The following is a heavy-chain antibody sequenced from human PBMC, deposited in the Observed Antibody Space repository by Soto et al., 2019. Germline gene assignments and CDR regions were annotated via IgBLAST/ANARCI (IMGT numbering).Heavy chain of an antibody. CDR2: FDPEDGET. V-gene: IGHV1-24*01. Sequence: ASVKVSCKVSGYTLTELSMHWVRQAPGKGLEWMGGFDPEDGETIYAQKFQGRVTMTEDTSTDTAYMELSSLRSEDTAVYYCARGGNIVVVVAATPYFDYWGQGTLVTVSS. CDR3: ARGGNIVVVVAATPYFDY. CDR1: GYTLTELS. J-gene: IGHJ4*02. D-gene: IGHD2-15*01.